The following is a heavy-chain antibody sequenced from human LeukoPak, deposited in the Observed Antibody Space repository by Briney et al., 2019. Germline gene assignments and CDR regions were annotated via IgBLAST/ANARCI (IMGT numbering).Heavy chain of an antibody. CDR2: DFYAGGT. D-gene: IGHD3-10*01. V-gene: IGHV4-39*02. CDR3: ARGFGESEYYYNGMDV. Sequence: KASETQSLICTVSGGSISSSSYYGGWIRQPPGRGLDWIGTDFYAGGTYYNPSLKSRVTISVDTSKNHFSRRLISVTAADTAVYYCARGFGESEYYYNGMDVWGQGTTVTVSS. CDR1: GGSISSSSYY. J-gene: IGHJ6*02.